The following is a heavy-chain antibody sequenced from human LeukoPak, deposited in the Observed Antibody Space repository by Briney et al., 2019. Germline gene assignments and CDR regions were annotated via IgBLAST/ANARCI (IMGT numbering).Heavy chain of an antibody. D-gene: IGHD2-15*01. V-gene: IGHV4-34*01. CDR2: INYSGTT. J-gene: IGHJ4*02. Sequence: KPSETLSLTCAVSDESFSGYYWNWIRQPPGRGLEWIGEINYSGTTQYHPSLKSRVTMSVDKSKRQVSLMLSSVTVADTAVYYCAREGRGGHNFDYWGQGTLAIVSS. CDR3: AREGRGGHNFDY. CDR1: DESFSGYY.